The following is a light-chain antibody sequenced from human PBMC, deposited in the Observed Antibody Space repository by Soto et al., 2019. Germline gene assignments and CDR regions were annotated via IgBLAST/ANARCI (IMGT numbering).Light chain of an antibody. CDR2: AAS. V-gene: IGKV1-39*01. CDR1: QSISSY. CDR3: QQSYSTPLT. Sequence: DIQMTQSPSSLSASVGDRVTITCRASQSISSYLDWYQQKPGKAPKLLIYAASSLQSGVPSRFSGCGSGTDFTLTISSLQPEDFANYYCQQSYSTPLTFGGGTKVEIK. J-gene: IGKJ4*01.